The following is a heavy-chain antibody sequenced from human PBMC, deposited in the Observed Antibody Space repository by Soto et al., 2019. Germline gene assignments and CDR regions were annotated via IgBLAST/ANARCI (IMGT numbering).Heavy chain of an antibody. CDR3: ANVVLVAVTPAVNYYFDY. CDR2: ISGRDGST. J-gene: IGHJ4*02. CDR1: GFTFSSYA. Sequence: EVQLLESGGGLVQPGGSLRLSCSASGFTFSSYAMSWVRQAPGKGLEWVSAISGRDGSTYYAYSVKGRFTISGDISKNTLYLQMNSLSAGYTAVYYCANVVLVAVTPAVNYYFDYWGQGTLVTVSS. V-gene: IGHV3-23*01. D-gene: IGHD2-15*01.